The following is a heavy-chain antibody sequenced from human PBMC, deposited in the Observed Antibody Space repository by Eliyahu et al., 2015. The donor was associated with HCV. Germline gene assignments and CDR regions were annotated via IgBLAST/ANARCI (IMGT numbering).Heavy chain of an antibody. CDR1: GFXFSSYS. Sequence: EVQLVESGGGLVQPGGSLRLSCAASGFXFSSYSMNWVRQAPGKGLEWVSYISSSSSTIYYADSVKGRFTISRDNAKNSLYLQMNSLRAEDTAVYYCARGNFYGEPFQHWGQGTLVTVSS. V-gene: IGHV3-48*01. D-gene: IGHD4-17*01. J-gene: IGHJ1*01. CDR3: ARGNFYGEPFQH. CDR2: ISSSSSTI.